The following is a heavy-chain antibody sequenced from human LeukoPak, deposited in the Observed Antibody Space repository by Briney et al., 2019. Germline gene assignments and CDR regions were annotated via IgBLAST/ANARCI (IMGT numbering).Heavy chain of an antibody. J-gene: IGHJ4*02. V-gene: IGHV3-21*01. D-gene: IGHD4-23*01. CDR3: AKDLGTTVVTPY. CDR1: GFTFSSYS. CDR2: ISSSSSYI. Sequence: GGSLRLSCAASGFTFSSYSMNWVRQAPGKGLEWVSSISSSSSYIYYADSVKGRFTISRDNSKNTLYLQMNSLRAEDTAVYYCAKDLGTTVVTPYWGQGTLVTVSS.